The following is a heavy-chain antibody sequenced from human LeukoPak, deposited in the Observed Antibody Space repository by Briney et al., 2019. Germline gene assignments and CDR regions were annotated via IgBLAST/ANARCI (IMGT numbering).Heavy chain of an antibody. Sequence: SETLSLTCAVSGYSISSGYYWGWIRQPPGKGLEWRGSIYHSGSTYYNPSLKSRVTISVDTSKNQFSLKLSSVTAADTAVYYCARHNRPATDDFWSGYYFRILSPFDYWGQGTLVTVSS. CDR2: IYHSGST. V-gene: IGHV4-38-2*01. D-gene: IGHD3-3*01. CDR1: GYSISSGYY. CDR3: ARHNRPATDDFWSGYYFRILSPFDY. J-gene: IGHJ4*02.